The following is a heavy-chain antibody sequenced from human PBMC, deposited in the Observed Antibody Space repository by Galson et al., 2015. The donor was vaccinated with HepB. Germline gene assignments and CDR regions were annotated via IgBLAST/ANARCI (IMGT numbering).Heavy chain of an antibody. CDR3: ARVTSMVRGVFAFDY. CDR1: GFTVSSNY. CDR2: IYSGGST. V-gene: IGHV3-66*01. J-gene: IGHJ4*02. D-gene: IGHD3-10*01. Sequence: SLRLSCAASGFTVSSNYMSWVRQAPGKGLEWVSVIYSGGSTYYADSVKGRFTISRDNSKNTLYLQMNSLRAEDTAVYYCARVTSMVRGVFAFDYWGQGTLVTVSS.